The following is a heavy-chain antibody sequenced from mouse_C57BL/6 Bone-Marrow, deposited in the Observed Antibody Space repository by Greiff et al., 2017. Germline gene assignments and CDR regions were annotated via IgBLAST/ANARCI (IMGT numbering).Heavy chain of an antibody. CDR1: GYTFTTYP. Sequence: QVHVKQSGAELVKPGASVKMSCKASGYTFTTYPIEWMKQNHGKSLEWIGNFHPYNDDTKYNEKFKGKATLTVEKSSSTVYLELSRLTSDDSAVYYCARRREGYYWFAYWGQGTMVTVSA. D-gene: IGHD2-3*01. J-gene: IGHJ3*01. CDR3: ARRREGYYWFAY. CDR2: FHPYNDDT. V-gene: IGHV1-47*01.